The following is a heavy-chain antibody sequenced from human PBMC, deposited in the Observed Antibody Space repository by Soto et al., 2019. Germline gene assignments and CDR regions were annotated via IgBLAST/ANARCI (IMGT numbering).Heavy chain of an antibody. Sequence: QVQLQESGPGLVKPSQTLSLTCTVSGGSISSGGYYWSWIRQHPGKGLEWIGYIYYSGSTYYNPSLKSRVTISVDTSKNQFSLKLSSVTAVDTAVYYCARTDSGYPLFDYWGQGTLVTVSS. V-gene: IGHV4-31*03. J-gene: IGHJ4*02. CDR3: ARTDSGYPLFDY. D-gene: IGHD5-12*01. CDR1: GGSISSGGYY. CDR2: IYYSGST.